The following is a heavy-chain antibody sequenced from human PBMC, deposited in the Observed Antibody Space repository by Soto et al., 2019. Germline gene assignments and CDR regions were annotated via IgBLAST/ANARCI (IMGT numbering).Heavy chain of an antibody. J-gene: IGHJ4*02. V-gene: IGHV3-15*01. CDR1: GFTFSNAW. CDR2: IKSKTDGGTT. D-gene: IGHD6-19*01. Sequence: PGGSLRLSCAASGFTFSNAWMSWVRQAPGKGLEWVGRIKSKTDGGTTDYAAPVKGRFTISRGDSKNTLYLQMSSLKTEDTAVYYCTTDKWGSGWFDYWGQGTLVTVSS. CDR3: TTDKWGSGWFDY.